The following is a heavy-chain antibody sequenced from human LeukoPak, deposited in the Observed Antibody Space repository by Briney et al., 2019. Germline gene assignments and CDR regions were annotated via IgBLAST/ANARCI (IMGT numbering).Heavy chain of an antibody. V-gene: IGHV1-69*13. CDR2: IIPIFGTA. J-gene: IGHJ4*02. CDR3: AREPCTNGVCYADY. D-gene: IGHD2-8*01. CDR1: GGTFSSYA. Sequence: GASVKVSCKASGGTFSSYAISWVRQAPGQGLEWMGGIIPIFGTANYAQKFQGRVTITPDESTSTAYMELSSLRSEDTAVYYCAREPCTNGVCYADYWGQGTLVTVSS.